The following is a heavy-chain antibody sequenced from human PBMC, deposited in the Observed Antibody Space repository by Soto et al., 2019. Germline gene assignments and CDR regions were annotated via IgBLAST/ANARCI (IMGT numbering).Heavy chain of an antibody. CDR3: AKVPGDLYSNMDYYYYGMDV. J-gene: IGHJ6*02. V-gene: IGHV3-30*18. CDR2: ISYDGSNK. CDR1: GFTFSSYG. D-gene: IGHD6-13*01. Sequence: PGGSLRLSCAASGFTFSSYGMHWVRQAPGKGLEWVAVISYDGSNKYYADSVKGRFTISRDNSKNTLYLQMNSLRAEDTAVYYCAKVPGDLYSNMDYYYYGMDVWGQGTTVTVSS.